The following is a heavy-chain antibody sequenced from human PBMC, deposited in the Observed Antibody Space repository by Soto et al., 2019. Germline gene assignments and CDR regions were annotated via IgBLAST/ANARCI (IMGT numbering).Heavy chain of an antibody. CDR2: IHYSGST. CDR1: GGSISSSY. J-gene: IGHJ4*02. Sequence: PSDTRSLTWTVSGGSISSSYWSWIRQTPGKVLEWVGYIHYSGSTNYNPSLKSRVTMSVDSAKNQFSLQLSSVTAADTAVYFCTKCRRTDAEGYSFDYWGQGALVTVSS. V-gene: IGHV4-59*07. CDR3: TKCRRTDAEGYSFDY. D-gene: IGHD2-15*01.